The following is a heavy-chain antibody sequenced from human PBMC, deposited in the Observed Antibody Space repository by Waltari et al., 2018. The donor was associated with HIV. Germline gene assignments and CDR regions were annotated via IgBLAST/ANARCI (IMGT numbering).Heavy chain of an antibody. Sequence: EVQLVQSGAEGKKSGESLKISCKGFGYSFTAYWIAWVRQMPGKGLEWMGVSYPGDSDTRYSPSFQGQVTISADKSISTAYLQWSSLKASDTAMYYCGRLDIVAGIDPWGQGTLVTVSS. V-gene: IGHV5-51*01. J-gene: IGHJ5*02. D-gene: IGHD2-2*03. CDR1: GYSFTAYW. CDR3: GRLDIVAGIDP. CDR2: SYPGDSDT.